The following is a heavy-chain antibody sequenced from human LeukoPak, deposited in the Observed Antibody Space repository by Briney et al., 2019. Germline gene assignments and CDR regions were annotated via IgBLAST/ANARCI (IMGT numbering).Heavy chain of an antibody. CDR2: ISSSSSYI. CDR1: GFTFSNYD. D-gene: IGHD3-22*01. J-gene: IGHJ4*02. CDR3: ARVGYYYDSSGYDY. V-gene: IGHV3-21*01. Sequence: GGSLRLSCAASGFTFSNYDMNWVRQAPGKGLEWVSSISSSSSYIYYADSVKGRFTISRDNAKNSLYLQMNSLRAEDTAVYYCARVGYYYDSSGYDYWGQGTLVTVSS.